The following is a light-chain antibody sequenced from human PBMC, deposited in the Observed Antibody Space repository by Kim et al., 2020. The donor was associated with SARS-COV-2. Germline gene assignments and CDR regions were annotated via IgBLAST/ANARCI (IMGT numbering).Light chain of an antibody. CDR2: GKD. CDR1: SLRSYY. V-gene: IGLV3-19*01. CDR3: NSRDSNDYVI. J-gene: IGLJ2*01. Sequence: VALGQTVRITCQGDSLRSYYATWYQQKPGQAPKVVIYGKDNRPSGVPDRFSGSSSGNTAYLTITGTQAGDEADYYCNSRDSNDYVIFGGGTKVTVL.